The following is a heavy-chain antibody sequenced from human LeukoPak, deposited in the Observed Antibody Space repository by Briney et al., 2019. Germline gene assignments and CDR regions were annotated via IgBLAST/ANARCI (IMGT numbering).Heavy chain of an antibody. D-gene: IGHD2-15*01. CDR3: AKVLLARAYYYGMDV. CDR2: ISGDAVIS. Sequence: PGGSLRLSCAASGFTFKNYAMNWVRQSPGQGLEWVSTISGDAVISWYADSVKGRFTISRDNSKNTLYLQMNSLRVEDTAVYYCAKVLLARAYYYGMDVWGQGTTVTVSS. V-gene: IGHV3-23*01. CDR1: GFTFKNYA. J-gene: IGHJ6*02.